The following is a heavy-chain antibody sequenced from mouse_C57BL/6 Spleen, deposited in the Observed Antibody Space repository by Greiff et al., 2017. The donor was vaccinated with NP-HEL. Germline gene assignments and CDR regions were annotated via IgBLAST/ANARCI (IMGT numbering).Heavy chain of an antibody. CDR2: ISSGSSTI. J-gene: IGHJ3*01. D-gene: IGHD1-1*01. Sequence: VQLKQSGGGLVKPGGSLKLSCAASGFTFSDYGMHWVRQAPEKGLEWVAYISSGSSTIYYADTVKGRFTISRDNAKNPLFLQMTSLRSEDTAMYYCARNLLRSLFAYWGQGTLVTVSA. V-gene: IGHV5-17*01. CDR3: ARNLLRSLFAY. CDR1: GFTFSDYG.